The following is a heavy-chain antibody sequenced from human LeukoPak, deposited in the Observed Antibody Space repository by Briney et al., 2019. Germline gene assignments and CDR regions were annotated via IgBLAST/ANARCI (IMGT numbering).Heavy chain of an antibody. CDR1: GFTFSGYE. V-gene: IGHV3-48*03. J-gene: IGHJ4*02. D-gene: IGHD6-13*01. CDR3: ARVGAYSSWYGY. Sequence: PGGSLRLSCAASGFTFSGYEMNWVRQAPGKGLEWVSSISSRGSTIYFADSVKGRFTISRDNANNSLYLQMNSLRAEDTAVYFCARVGAYSSWYGYWGRGTLVTVSS. CDR2: ISSRGSTI.